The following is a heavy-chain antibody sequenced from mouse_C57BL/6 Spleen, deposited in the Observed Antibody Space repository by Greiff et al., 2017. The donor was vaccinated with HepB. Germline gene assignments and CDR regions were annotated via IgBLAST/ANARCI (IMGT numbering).Heavy chain of an antibody. D-gene: IGHD2-5*01. J-gene: IGHJ3*01. CDR1: GFTFSSYA. Sequence: EVQLQESGGGLVKPGGSLKLSCAASGFTFSSYAMSWVRQTPEKRLEWVATISDGGSYTYYPDNVKGRFTISRDNAKNNLYLQMSHLKSEDTAMYYCARDRDTYYSNYGRFAYWGQGTLVTVSA. CDR2: ISDGGSYT. V-gene: IGHV5-4*01. CDR3: ARDRDTYYSNYGRFAY.